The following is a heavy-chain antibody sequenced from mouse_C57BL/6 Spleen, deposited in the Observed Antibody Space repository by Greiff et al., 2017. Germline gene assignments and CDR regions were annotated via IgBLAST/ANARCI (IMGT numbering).Heavy chain of an antibody. CDR2: IDPEDGDT. Sequence: EVQLQQSGAELVRPGASVKLSCTASGFNIKDYYMHWVKQRPEQGLEWIGRIDPEDGDTEYAPKFQGKATMTADTSSNTAYLQLSSLTSEDTAVYYCTTGNDGYYLYAMDYWGQGTSVTVSS. V-gene: IGHV14-1*01. J-gene: IGHJ4*01. CDR1: GFNIKDYY. D-gene: IGHD2-3*01. CDR3: TTGNDGYYLYAMDY.